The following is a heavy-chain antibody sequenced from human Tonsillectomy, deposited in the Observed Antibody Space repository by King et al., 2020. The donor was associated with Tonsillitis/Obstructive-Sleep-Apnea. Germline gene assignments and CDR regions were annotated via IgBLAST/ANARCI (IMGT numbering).Heavy chain of an antibody. V-gene: IGHV1-18*01. CDR1: GYTFTSYG. CDR3: ARDLWFDP. J-gene: IGHJ5*02. Sequence: VQMVESGADVKKPGASVKVSCKASGYTFTSYGISWVRQAPGQGLEWMGWISAYNGNTHYAQKLQGRVTMTTDTSTTTAYMELRSLKSDDTAVYYCARDLWFDPWGQGTLVTVSS. CDR2: ISAYNGNT.